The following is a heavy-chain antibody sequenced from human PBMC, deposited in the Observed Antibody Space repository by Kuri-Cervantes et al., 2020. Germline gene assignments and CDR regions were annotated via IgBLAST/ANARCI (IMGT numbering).Heavy chain of an antibody. J-gene: IGHJ4*02. V-gene: IGHV4-59*01. CDR1: GGSISGYY. D-gene: IGHD6-19*01. Sequence: SETLSLTCTVSGGSISGYYWSWIRQPPGKGLEWIGYIYYSESTNYNPSLKSRVTISADTSKNQFSLKLSSVTAADTAVYYCARDGQGWYFDYWGQGTLVTVSS. CDR2: IYYSEST. CDR3: ARDGQGWYFDY.